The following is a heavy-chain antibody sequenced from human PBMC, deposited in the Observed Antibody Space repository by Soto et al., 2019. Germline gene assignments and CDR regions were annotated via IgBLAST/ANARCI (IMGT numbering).Heavy chain of an antibody. J-gene: IGHJ4*02. V-gene: IGHV4-34*01. CDR1: GGSFSGYY. CDR2: INDSGRT. Sequence: QVQLQQWGAGLLKPSETLSLTCAVYGGSFSGYYWSWIRQSPGKGLEWIGEINDSGRTNYNPSLTSRVTISVDTSKQQFSLNLRSVTAAVTAVYYCASVLRYLWGQGTLVTVSS. D-gene: IGHD3-16*01. CDR3: ASVLRYL.